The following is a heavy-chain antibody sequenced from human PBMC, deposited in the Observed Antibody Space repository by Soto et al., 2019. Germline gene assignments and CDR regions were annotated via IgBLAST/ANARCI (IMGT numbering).Heavy chain of an antibody. J-gene: IGHJ6*02. CDR1: GGSITSGGYY. CDR2: IYYSGNT. CDR3: ARDRLMATAGTARPYFGLDV. D-gene: IGHD5-18*01. Sequence: TSETLSLTCTVSGGSITSGGYYWSWVRENPRKGLEWIGNIYYSGNTYYNPSLKSRLTISVDTSKNQFSLNLSSVTAADTAVYYCARDRLMATAGTARPYFGLDVWGQGTTVTVSS. V-gene: IGHV4-31*03.